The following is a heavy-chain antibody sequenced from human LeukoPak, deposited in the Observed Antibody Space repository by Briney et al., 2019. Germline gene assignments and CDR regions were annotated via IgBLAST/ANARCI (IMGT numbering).Heavy chain of an antibody. J-gene: IGHJ3*02. V-gene: IGHV4-39*01. CDR3: ARHSYSPYDFWSGYRFGLIAFDI. Sequence: SESLSLTCTVSGGSISSSSYYWGWIRQPLGKRLECIGRIYCSGSTSYNPSFKTPVTISVDTSNNQFSVKLSSVTAADTAVYYCARHSYSPYDFWSGYRFGLIAFDIRGQGTMVTVSS. D-gene: IGHD3-3*01. CDR1: GGSISSSSYY. CDR2: IYCSGST.